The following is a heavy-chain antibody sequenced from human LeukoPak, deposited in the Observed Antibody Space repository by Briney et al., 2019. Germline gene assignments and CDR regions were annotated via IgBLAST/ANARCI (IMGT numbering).Heavy chain of an antibody. V-gene: IGHV5-51*01. D-gene: IGHD5-12*01. J-gene: IGHJ3*02. Sequence: GESLKISCKGSGYSFTSYWIGWVRQMPGKGLEWMGIIYPGDSDTRYSPSFQGQVTISADKSISTAYLQWSSLKASDSAMYYCARHVGYSGYDPSLDAFDIWGQGTMVTVSS. CDR1: GYSFTSYW. CDR2: IYPGDSDT. CDR3: ARHVGYSGYDPSLDAFDI.